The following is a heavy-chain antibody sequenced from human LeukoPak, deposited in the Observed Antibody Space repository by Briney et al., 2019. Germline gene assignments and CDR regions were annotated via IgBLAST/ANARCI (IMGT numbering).Heavy chain of an antibody. CDR3: ARERLGTFDY. V-gene: IGHV4-61*02. CDR2: IYTSGST. Sequence: SEALSLTCTVSGGSISSGSYCWSWIRQPAGTGLEWIGRIYTSGSTNYNPSLKSRVTISVDTSKNQFSLKLSSVAAADTAVYYCARERLGTFDYWGQGTLVTVSS. CDR1: GGSISSGSYC. D-gene: IGHD1-1*01. J-gene: IGHJ4*02.